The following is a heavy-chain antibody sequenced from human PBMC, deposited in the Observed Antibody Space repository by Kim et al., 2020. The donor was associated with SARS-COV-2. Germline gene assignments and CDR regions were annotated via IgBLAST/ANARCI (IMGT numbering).Heavy chain of an antibody. CDR2: ISGSGGST. D-gene: IGHD3-10*01. Sequence: GGSLRLSCAASGFTFSSYAMSWVRQAPGKGLEWVSAISGSGGSTYYADSVKGRSTISRDNSKNTLYLQMNSLIAEDTAVYYCAKYTGDGYYYGSGLGDWGQGTLVTVSS. CDR3: AKYTGDGYYYGSGLGD. CDR1: GFTFSSYA. J-gene: IGHJ4*02. V-gene: IGHV3-23*01.